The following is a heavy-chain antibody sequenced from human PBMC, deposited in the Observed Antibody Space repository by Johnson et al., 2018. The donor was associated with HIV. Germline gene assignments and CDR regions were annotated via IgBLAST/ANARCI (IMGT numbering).Heavy chain of an antibody. D-gene: IGHD1-26*01. CDR1: GFTFDDYA. CDR2: ISYDGSNK. J-gene: IGHJ3*02. CDR3: AREGGIVAAQGDAFDI. Sequence: QVQLVESGGGLVQPGRSLRLSCAASGFTFDDYAMHWVRQAPGKGLEWVAVISYDGSNKYYADSVKGRFTISRDNSKDTLYLQMHSLRPEDTALYYCAREGGIVAAQGDAFDIWGQGTMVTVSS. V-gene: IGHV3-30-3*01.